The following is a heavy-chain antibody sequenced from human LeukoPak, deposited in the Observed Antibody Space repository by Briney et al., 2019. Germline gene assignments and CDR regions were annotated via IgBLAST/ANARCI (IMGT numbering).Heavy chain of an antibody. CDR1: GGSFSGYY. J-gene: IGHJ6*03. V-gene: IGHV4-34*01. CDR3: ARDGPYSYGYGNYYYYMDV. Sequence: SETLSLTCAVYGGSFSGYYWSWIRQPPGKGLEWIGEVDRGGSTNYNPSLKSRVTISADKSKNQFSLKLSSVTAADTAVYYCARDGPYSYGYGNYYYYMDVWGKGTTVTVSS. D-gene: IGHD5-18*01. CDR2: VDRGGST.